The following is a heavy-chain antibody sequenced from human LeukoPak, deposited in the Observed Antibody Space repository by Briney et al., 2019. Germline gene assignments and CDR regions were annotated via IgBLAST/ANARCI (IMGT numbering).Heavy chain of an antibody. CDR2: IRKDGSDK. D-gene: IGHD3-16*01. J-gene: IGHJ4*02. CDR3: AKDANWAFDY. CDR1: GFTFSRTG. Sequence: GGSLRLSCGAPGFTFSRTGMQWVRQVPGKGLEWVTYIRKDGSDKYYADSVKGRFTISRDSSKNMVYLQMNSLRVEDTALYYCAKDANWAFDYRGQGTLVRVSS. V-gene: IGHV3-30*02.